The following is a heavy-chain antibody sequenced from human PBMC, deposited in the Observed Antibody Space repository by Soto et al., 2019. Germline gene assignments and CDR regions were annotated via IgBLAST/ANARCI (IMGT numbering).Heavy chain of an antibody. D-gene: IGHD2-21*01. Sequence: QVQLVQSGAEVKKPGASVKVSCKASGYTFTGYYMHWVRQAPGQGLEWMGWINPNSGGTNYAQKFQGWGTMXXXTXXSTAYMELSRLRSDDTAVYYCARGEGGPRWGSIDSWGQGTLVTVSS. CDR2: INPNSGGT. V-gene: IGHV1-2*04. J-gene: IGHJ5*01. CDR1: GYTFTGYY. CDR3: ARGEGGPRWGSIDS.